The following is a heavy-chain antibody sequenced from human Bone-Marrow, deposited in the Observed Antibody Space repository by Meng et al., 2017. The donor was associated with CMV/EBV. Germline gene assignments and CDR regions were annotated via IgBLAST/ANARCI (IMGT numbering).Heavy chain of an antibody. CDR1: GFTFSSYS. J-gene: IGHJ4*02. V-gene: IGHV3-21*01. D-gene: IGHD1-20*01. CDR3: ARERDFYNWYFDY. Sequence: GESLKISCAASGFTFSSYSMNWVRQAPGKGLEWVSSISSSSSSYIYYADSVKGRFTISRDNAKNSLYLQMNSLRAEDTAVYYCARERDFYNWYFDYWGQGALVTVSS. CDR2: ISSSSSSYI.